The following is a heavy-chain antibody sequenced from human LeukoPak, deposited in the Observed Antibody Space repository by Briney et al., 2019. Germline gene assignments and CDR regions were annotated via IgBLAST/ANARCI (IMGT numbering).Heavy chain of an antibody. CDR1: GFTFSSYT. CDR2: ISTTSNTI. V-gene: IGHV3-48*01. CDR3: ARSSGTYAFFDY. J-gene: IGHJ4*02. D-gene: IGHD1-26*01. Sequence: GGSLRLSCAASGFTFSSYTMNWVRQAPGKGLEWVSYISTTSNTIYYADSVKGRFTISRDNAKNSLFLQMSSLRAEDTAVYYCARSSGTYAFFDYWGQGTLVTVSS.